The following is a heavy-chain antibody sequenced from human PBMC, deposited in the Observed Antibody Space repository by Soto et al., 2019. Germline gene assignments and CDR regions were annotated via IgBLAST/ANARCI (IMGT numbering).Heavy chain of an antibody. CDR1: GFILNNYA. D-gene: IGHD7-27*01. CDR3: VKRGRNWGAVDF. J-gene: IGHJ3*01. Sequence: VQLLESGGGLVQPGGSLRLSCVASGFILNNYAMSWVRQAPGKGLEWVSTIGGTDGDSDGVPWYEDSVKGRFTISRDSPANSLFLHMDNLRADDSPLYYCVKRGRNWGAVDFWGQATTVVVSS. CDR2: IGGTDGDSDGVP. V-gene: IGHV3-23*01.